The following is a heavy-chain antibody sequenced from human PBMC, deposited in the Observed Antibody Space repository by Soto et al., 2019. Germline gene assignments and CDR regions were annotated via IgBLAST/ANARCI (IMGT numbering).Heavy chain of an antibody. D-gene: IGHD2-15*01. J-gene: IGHJ1*01. CDR3: ARGFRNDYSDGYFQH. CDR1: GFTFTSYG. Sequence: QVQLVQSGAEMRKPGASVTVSCKASGFTFTSYGINWVRQAPGQGPQWMGWISAYNGKTNYAQNLQDRVTMTTDTSXXTAYMELRNLRSDDTAVYYCARGFRNDYSDGYFQHWGQGTLVTVSS. V-gene: IGHV1-18*01. CDR2: ISAYNGKT.